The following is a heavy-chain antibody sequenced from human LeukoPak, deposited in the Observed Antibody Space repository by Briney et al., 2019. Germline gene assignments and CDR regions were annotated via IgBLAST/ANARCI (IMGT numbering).Heavy chain of an antibody. V-gene: IGHV3-53*01. D-gene: IGHD4-17*01. Sequence: GGSLRLSCAASGFTVSSNYRSWVRQAPGKGLEWVAVIYSGGSTYYADSVKGRFTISRDTSKNTLYLQIKSVRAEDPAVYYFARAYPYAYGDYFDYWGQGTLVTVSS. CDR1: GFTVSSNY. CDR2: IYSGGST. J-gene: IGHJ4*02. CDR3: ARAYPYAYGDYFDY.